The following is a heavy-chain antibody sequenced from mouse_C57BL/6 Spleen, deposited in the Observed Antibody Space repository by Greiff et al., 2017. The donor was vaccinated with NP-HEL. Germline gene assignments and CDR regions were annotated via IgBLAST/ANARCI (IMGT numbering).Heavy chain of an antibody. CDR1: GYTFTDYY. CDR3: ASPIYYDPYYAMDY. V-gene: IGHV1-26*01. CDR2: INPNNGGT. J-gene: IGHJ4*01. Sequence: EVQLQQSGPELVKPGASVKISCKASGYTFTDYYMNWVKQSHGKSLEWIGDINPNNGGTSYNQKFKGKATLTVDKSSSTAYMELRSLTSEDSAVYYCASPIYYDPYYAMDYWGQGTSVTVSS. D-gene: IGHD2-4*01.